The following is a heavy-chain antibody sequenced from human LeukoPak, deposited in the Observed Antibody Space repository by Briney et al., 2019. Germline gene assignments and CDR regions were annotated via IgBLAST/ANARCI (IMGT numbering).Heavy chain of an antibody. CDR3: TRAASSGPLFTYHMDV. CDR1: GGSIHSY. D-gene: IGHD3-22*01. Sequence: KPSETLSLTCSVSGGSIHSYWSWIRQPAGKGLEWIGRISGSGTITYNPALQSRLTISIDTSKNQFSLKLTSVTAADTAVYYCTRAASSGPLFTYHMDVWGKGTTVTVSS. J-gene: IGHJ6*03. V-gene: IGHV4-4*07. CDR2: ISGSGTI.